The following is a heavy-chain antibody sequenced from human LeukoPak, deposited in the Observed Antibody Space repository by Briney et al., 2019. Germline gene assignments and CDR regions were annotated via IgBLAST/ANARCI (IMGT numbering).Heavy chain of an antibody. CDR3: ARVGGDSYCSSTSCYHYFDY. D-gene: IGHD2-2*01. V-gene: IGHV4-59*01. J-gene: IGHJ4*02. CDR1: GGSISSYY. Sequence: SETLSPTCTVSGGSISSYYWSWIRQPPGKGLEWIGYIYYSGSTNYNPSLKSRVTISVDTSKNQFSLKLSSVTAADTAVYYCARVGGDSYCSSTSCYHYFDYWGQGTLVTVSS. CDR2: IYYSGST.